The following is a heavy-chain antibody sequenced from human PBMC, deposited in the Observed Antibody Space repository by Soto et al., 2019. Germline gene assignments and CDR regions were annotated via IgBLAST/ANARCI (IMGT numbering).Heavy chain of an antibody. CDR2: IIPIFGTA. Sequence: SVKVSCKASGGTFSSYAISWVRQAPGQGLEWMGGIIPIFGTANYAQKFQGRVTITADESTSTAYMELSSLRSEDTAVYYCAREITATYSSGWGYYYYGMDVWGQGTTVTVSS. D-gene: IGHD6-19*01. V-gene: IGHV1-69*13. CDR3: AREITATYSSGWGYYYYGMDV. CDR1: GGTFSSYA. J-gene: IGHJ6*02.